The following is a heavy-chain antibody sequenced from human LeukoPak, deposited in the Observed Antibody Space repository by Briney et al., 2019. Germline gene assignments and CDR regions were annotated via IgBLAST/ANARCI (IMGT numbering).Heavy chain of an antibody. J-gene: IGHJ4*02. D-gene: IGHD5-18*01. V-gene: IGHV4-59*01. CDR1: GGSISSYY. CDR3: ARGFGYSYVDD. CDR2: IYYSGST. Sequence: SETLSLTCTVSGGSISSYYWSWIRQPPGKGLEWIGYIYYSGSTNYNPSLKSRVTISVDTSKNLFSLKLSSVTAADTAVYYCARGFGYSYVDDWGQGTLVTVSS.